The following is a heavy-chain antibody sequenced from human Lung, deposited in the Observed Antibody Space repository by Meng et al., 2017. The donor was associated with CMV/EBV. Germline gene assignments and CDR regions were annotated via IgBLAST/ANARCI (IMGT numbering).Heavy chain of an antibody. CDR2: TYYKSKWNH. CDR1: GDSVSSNSAT. V-gene: IGHV6-1*01. D-gene: IGHD3-22*01. Sequence: SQXXSLTXAISGDSVSSNSATWNWIRQSPSRGLEWLGRTYYKSKWNHDYAVSVKSRISFNPDTSKNQFSLQLSSVTPEDTAVYYCARVFGDITGYVFDYWXQGTXVTVSS. J-gene: IGHJ4*02. CDR3: ARVFGDITGYVFDY.